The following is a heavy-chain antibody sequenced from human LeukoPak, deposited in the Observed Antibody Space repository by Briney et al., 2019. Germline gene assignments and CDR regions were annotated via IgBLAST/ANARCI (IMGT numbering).Heavy chain of an antibody. D-gene: IGHD2/OR15-2a*01. Sequence: PGGSLRLSCAASGFTFSSYWMNWVRQAPRKGLEWVANIKQDGSEKFYVDSVKGRFTISRDNAKNSLYLQMNSLRVEDTAVYYCARGYEVLLDRMDAWGQGTTVTVSS. CDR1: GFTFSSYW. J-gene: IGHJ6*02. CDR3: ARGYEVLLDRMDA. CDR2: IKQDGSEK. V-gene: IGHV3-7*01.